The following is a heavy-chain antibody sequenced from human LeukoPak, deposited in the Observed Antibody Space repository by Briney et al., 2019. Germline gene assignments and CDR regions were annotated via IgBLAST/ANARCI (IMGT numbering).Heavy chain of an antibody. D-gene: IGHD6-6*01. V-gene: IGHV1-18*01. CDR1: GYTFTSYG. CDR3: ARGWRRIAARGPAWYNWFDP. J-gene: IGHJ5*02. Sequence: ASVKVSCKASGYTFTSYGISSVRQAPGQGLEWMGWISAYNGNKNYVQKLQGRVTMTTDTFTSTGYMELRSLRSDDTAVYYCARGWRRIAARGPAWYNWFDPWGQGTLVTVSS. CDR2: ISAYNGNK.